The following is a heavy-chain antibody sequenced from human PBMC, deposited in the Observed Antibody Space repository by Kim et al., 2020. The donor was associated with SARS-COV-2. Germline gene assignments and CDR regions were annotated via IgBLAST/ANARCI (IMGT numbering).Heavy chain of an antibody. CDR1: GGSFSGYY. Sequence: SQTLSLTCAVYGGSFSGYYWGWFRQPPGKGLEWIGEINRGGDTNYNPSLKSRVTISVDTSKSQFSLKLSSVTAADTAVYYCARGYRSGSFYNDWGQGTLVTVSS. V-gene: IGHV4-34*01. J-gene: IGHJ4*02. CDR2: INRGGDT. D-gene: IGHD3-10*01. CDR3: ARGYRSGSFYND.